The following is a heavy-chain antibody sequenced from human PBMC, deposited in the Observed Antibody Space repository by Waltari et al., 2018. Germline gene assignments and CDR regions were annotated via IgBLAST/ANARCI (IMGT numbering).Heavy chain of an antibody. CDR2: VDPEDGET. J-gene: IGHJ3*01. Sequence: EVQLLQSGTELKKPGSTVKISCQVSGYRFTDSYIHWVQQAPGTGPQWMGLVDPEDGETIYAERCQGRVTITADTSTETAFMELSSLTSDDTAVYYCVTALGDRSSASRPFDVWGLGTLITVSS. D-gene: IGHD3-10*01. CDR1: GYRFTDSY. V-gene: IGHV1-69-2*01. CDR3: VTALGDRSSASRPFDV.